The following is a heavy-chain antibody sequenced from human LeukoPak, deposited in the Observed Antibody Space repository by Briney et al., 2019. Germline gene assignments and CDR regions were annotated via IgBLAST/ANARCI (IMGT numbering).Heavy chain of an antibody. V-gene: IGHV3-48*03. Sequence: GGSLRLSCAASGFTFSSYEMNWVRQAPGKGLEWVSYISSSGSTIYYADSVKGRFTISRDNAKNSLYLQMNGLRAEDTAVYYCARADYSGDYWGQGTLVTVSS. J-gene: IGHJ4*02. D-gene: IGHD2-21*01. CDR3: ARADYSGDY. CDR1: GFTFSSYE. CDR2: ISSSGSTI.